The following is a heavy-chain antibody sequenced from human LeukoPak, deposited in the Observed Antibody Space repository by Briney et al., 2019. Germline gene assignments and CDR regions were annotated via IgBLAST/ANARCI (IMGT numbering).Heavy chain of an antibody. J-gene: IGHJ4*02. CDR1: GFIFSSHW. CDR3: ARVGGYNSYFDY. V-gene: IGHV3-74*01. CDR2: IKSDGSST. Sequence: PGGSLRLSCGASGFIFSSHWMHWVRQAPGKGLVWVSRIKSDGSSTNYADSVQGRFAISRDNAKNTLYLQMNSLRAEDTAVYYCARVGGYNSYFDYWGQGTLVTVSS. D-gene: IGHD5-24*01.